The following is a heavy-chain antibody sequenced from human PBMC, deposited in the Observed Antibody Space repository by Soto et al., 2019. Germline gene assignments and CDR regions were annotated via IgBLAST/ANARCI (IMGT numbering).Heavy chain of an antibody. CDR2: IYYSGST. Sequence: SETLSLTCTVSGGSVSSGSYYWSWIRQPPGKGLEWIGYIYYSGSTNYNPSLKSRVTISVDTSKNQFSLKLSSVTAADTAVYYCARDSSIAARDYYYYGMDVWGQGTTVTVSS. J-gene: IGHJ6*02. D-gene: IGHD6-6*01. CDR3: ARDSSIAARDYYYYGMDV. V-gene: IGHV4-61*01. CDR1: GGSVSSGSYY.